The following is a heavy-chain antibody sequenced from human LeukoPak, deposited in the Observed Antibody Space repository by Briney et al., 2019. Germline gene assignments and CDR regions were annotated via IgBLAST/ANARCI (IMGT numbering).Heavy chain of an antibody. J-gene: IGHJ4*02. CDR1: GLTFNIYS. Sequence: GGSLRLSCAASGLTFNIYSMNWVRQAPGKGLEWVSYIGVSSSSIFYADSVKGRFTISRGNAKNSVYLQVHSLRAEDTAVYYCARDRSRNFDFWGQGTLVTVSS. CDR2: IGVSSSSI. V-gene: IGHV3-48*01. D-gene: IGHD1-14*01. CDR3: ARDRSRNFDF.